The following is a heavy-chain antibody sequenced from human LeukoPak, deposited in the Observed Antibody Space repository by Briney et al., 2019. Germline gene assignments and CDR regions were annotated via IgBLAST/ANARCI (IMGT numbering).Heavy chain of an antibody. J-gene: IGHJ5*02. CDR2: INHSGST. V-gene: IGHV4-34*01. Sequence: SETPSLTCAVYGGSFSGYYWSWIRQPPRKGLEWSGKINHSGSTNYNPSPKSRVTISVATSKNQFSLKLSSVAAAEAAVYYCARGGGAMVRGVRRRNWFDPWGQGTLVTVSS. CDR1: GGSFSGYY. D-gene: IGHD3-10*01. CDR3: ARGGGAMVRGVRRRNWFDP.